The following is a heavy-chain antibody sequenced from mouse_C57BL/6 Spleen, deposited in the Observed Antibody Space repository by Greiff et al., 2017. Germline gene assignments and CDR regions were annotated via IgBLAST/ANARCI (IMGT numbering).Heavy chain of an antibody. D-gene: IGHD1-1*01. J-gene: IGHJ2*01. Sequence: EVQLQESGPELVKPGASVKIPCKASGYTFTDYNMDWVKQSHGKSLEWIGDINPNNGGTIYNQKFKGKATLTVDKSSSTAYMELRSLTSEDTAVYYCARRCYYGSSYYFDYWGQGTTLTVSS. CDR2: INPNNGGT. CDR1: GYTFTDYN. CDR3: ARRCYYGSSYYFDY. V-gene: IGHV1-18*01.